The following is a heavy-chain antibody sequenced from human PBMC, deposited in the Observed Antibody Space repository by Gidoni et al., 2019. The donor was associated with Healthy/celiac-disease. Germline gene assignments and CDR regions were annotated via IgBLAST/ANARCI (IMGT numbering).Heavy chain of an antibody. Sequence: LQLHESGPGLVKTSQTQSLTGTFSGGSLNIGSYYWGWIRQHPGKGLEWIGSNYYSRSTYYNPSLKSRVTISVDTSKIQFSLKLSSVTAADTAVYYCARQSVGSSSHYFDYWGQGTLVTVSS. CDR1: GGSLNIGSYY. D-gene: IGHD6-6*01. CDR3: ARQSVGSSSHYFDY. J-gene: IGHJ4*02. CDR2: NYYSRST. V-gene: IGHV4-39*01.